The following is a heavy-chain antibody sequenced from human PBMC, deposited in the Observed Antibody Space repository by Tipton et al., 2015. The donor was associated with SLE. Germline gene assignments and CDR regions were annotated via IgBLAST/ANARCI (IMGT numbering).Heavy chain of an antibody. J-gene: IGHJ2*01. CDR1: GGSINIGGYY. D-gene: IGHD1-7*01. CDR2: INHSGST. Sequence: TLSLTCTVSGGSINIGGYYWNWIRQHPGKGLEWIGEINHSGSTNYNPSLKSRVTISVDTSKNQFSLKLSSVTAADTAVYYCARVGITGTTWDWYFDLWGRGTLVTVSS. V-gene: IGHV4-31*03. CDR3: ARVGITGTTWDWYFDL.